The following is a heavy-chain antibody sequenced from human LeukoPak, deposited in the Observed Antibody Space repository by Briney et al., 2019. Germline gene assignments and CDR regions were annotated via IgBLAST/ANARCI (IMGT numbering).Heavy chain of an antibody. CDR2: INTDGSST. J-gene: IGHJ4*02. V-gene: IGHV3-74*01. D-gene: IGHD5-18*01. CDR1: GFTFSSYW. Sequence: HPGGSLRLSCAASGFTFSSYWMHWVRQAPGKGLVWVSRINTDGSSTSYADSVKGRFTISRDNAKNTLYLQMNSLRAEDTAVYYCARDLVARRGYSYGVFDYWGQGTLVTVSS. CDR3: ARDLVARRGYSYGVFDY.